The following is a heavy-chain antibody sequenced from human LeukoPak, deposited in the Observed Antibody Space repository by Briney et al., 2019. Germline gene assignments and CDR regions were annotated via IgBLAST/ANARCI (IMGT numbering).Heavy chain of an antibody. D-gene: IGHD4-11*01. V-gene: IGHV4-38-2*01. Sequence: SETLSLTCAVSGYPISSSYYWGWIRQPPGKGLEWIRTIYHSGSTHYNPSLKSRVTLSVDTSKNQFSLELRSVTAADTAVYYCASLPSNTVTHDYWGQGTLVTVSS. CDR3: ASLPSNTVTHDY. CDR2: IYHSGST. CDR1: GYPISSSYY. J-gene: IGHJ4*02.